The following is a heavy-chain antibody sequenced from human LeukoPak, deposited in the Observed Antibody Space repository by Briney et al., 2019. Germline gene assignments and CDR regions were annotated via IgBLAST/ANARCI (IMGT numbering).Heavy chain of an antibody. J-gene: IGHJ4*02. CDR1: GFTFSSYA. Sequence: GGSLRLPCAASGFTFSSYAMHWVRQAPGKGLEWVAVISYDGSNKYYADSVKGRFTISRDNSKNTLYLQMNSLRAEDTAVYYCANTLTSDYYGSGSYYNHGTYWGQGTLVTVSS. V-gene: IGHV3-30-3*01. CDR2: ISYDGSNK. D-gene: IGHD3-10*01. CDR3: ANTLTSDYYGSGSYYNHGTY.